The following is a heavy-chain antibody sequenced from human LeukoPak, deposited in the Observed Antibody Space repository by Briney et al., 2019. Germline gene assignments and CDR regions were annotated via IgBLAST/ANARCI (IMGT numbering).Heavy chain of an antibody. Sequence: ASVKVSCKASGYTFTGYYMHWVRQAPGQGLEWMGWINPNSGGTNYAQKFQGRVTMTRDTSISTAYMELSRLRSDDTAVYYCARDIYGDYFFDYWGQGTLVTVSS. V-gene: IGHV1-2*02. CDR3: ARDIYGDYFFDY. D-gene: IGHD4-17*01. CDR1: GYTFTGYY. CDR2: INPNSGGT. J-gene: IGHJ4*02.